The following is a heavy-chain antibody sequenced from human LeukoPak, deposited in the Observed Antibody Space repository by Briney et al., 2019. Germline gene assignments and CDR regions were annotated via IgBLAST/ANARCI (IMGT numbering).Heavy chain of an antibody. CDR3: AKDISSRDFWSGDDAFDI. CDR1: GFTFDDYA. CDR2: ISWNSGSI. Sequence: GGSLRLSCAASGFTFDDYAMHWVRQAPGKGLEWVSGISWNSGSIGYADSVKGRFTLSRDNAKNSLYLQMNSLRAEDTALYYCAKDISSRDFWSGDDAFDIWGQGTMVTVSS. V-gene: IGHV3-9*01. J-gene: IGHJ3*02. D-gene: IGHD3-3*01.